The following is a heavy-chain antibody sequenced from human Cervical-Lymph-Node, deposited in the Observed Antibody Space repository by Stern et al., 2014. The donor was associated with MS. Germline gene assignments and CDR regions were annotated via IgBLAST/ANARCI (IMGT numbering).Heavy chain of an antibody. V-gene: IGHV1-2*02. Sequence: VQLVQSGAEVKKPGASVKASCKASAYTFTAYWLHWVRQAPGKGLKWMGWIDPNSGATNYAQNFQGRVAMTRDTSISTAYMELSSLTSDDTAVYYCARDAPGVVDQTACYDYWGQGTLVTVSS. CDR2: IDPNSGAT. CDR3: ARDAPGVVDQTACYDY. D-gene: IGHD2-8*02. J-gene: IGHJ4*02. CDR1: AYTFTAYW.